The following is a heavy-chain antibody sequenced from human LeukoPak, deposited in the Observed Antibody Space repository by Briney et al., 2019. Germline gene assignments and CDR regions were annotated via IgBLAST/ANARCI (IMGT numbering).Heavy chain of an antibody. J-gene: IGHJ4*02. V-gene: IGHV4-34*01. CDR3: ARRRQQNYDYVWGSYRRSSGFDY. CDR2: INHSGST. CDR1: GGSFSDYY. Sequence: TSETLSLTCAVYGGSFSDYYWTWIRQPPGKGLEWIGEINHSGSTNYNSSLKSRVTISVNTSKNQFSLKLSSVTAADTAVYYCARRRQQNYDYVWGSYRRSSGFDYWGQGSLVTVSS. D-gene: IGHD3-16*02.